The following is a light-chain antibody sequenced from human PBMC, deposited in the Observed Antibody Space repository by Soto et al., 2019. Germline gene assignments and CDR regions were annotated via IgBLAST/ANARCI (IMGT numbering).Light chain of an antibody. J-gene: IGLJ3*02. CDR3: QSYDSSLSVWV. CDR1: SSNIGAGYD. CDR2: DNS. Sequence: QSVLTQPPSVSGAPGQTVTISCTGSSSNIGAGYDVHWYQQLPGTAPKLLIYDNSNRPSGVPDRFSGSNSGTSASLAITGRQAEDEADYYCQSYDSSLSVWVFGGGTKLTVL. V-gene: IGLV1-40*01.